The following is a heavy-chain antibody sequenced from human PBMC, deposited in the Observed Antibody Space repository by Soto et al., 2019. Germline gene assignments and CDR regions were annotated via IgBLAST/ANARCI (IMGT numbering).Heavy chain of an antibody. D-gene: IGHD2-21*02. J-gene: IGHJ4*02. V-gene: IGHV1-2*02. CDR3: ARQLAYCGGDCFTEPVDY. Sequence: QAQLVQSGAEVKKPGASVKVSCEASGYTFTSYYMHWVRQATGQGLEWMGWINPNSGDTKYAQKFRGRVTMTRDTSITTAYMEVKMLTSDDTAVYYCARQLAYCGGDCFTEPVDYWGQGPLVTVSS. CDR2: INPNSGDT. CDR1: GYTFTSYY.